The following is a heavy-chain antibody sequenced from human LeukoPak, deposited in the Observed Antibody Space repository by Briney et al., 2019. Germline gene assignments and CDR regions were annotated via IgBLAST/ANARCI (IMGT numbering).Heavy chain of an antibody. D-gene: IGHD1-14*01. CDR3: VRDRNGRYAFDI. J-gene: IGHJ3*02. CDR1: TFNNYW. Sequence: TFNNYWIAWVRQVPGKGLEGVGIIFPGDSDTRYSPSLQGHVTISADKSVSTAYLQWGSLKASDSAMYYCVRDRNGRYAFDIWGLGTRVTVSS. V-gene: IGHV5-51*01. CDR2: IFPGDSDT.